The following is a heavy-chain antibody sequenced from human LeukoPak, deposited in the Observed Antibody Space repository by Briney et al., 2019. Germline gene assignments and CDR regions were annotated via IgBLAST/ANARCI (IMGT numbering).Heavy chain of an antibody. J-gene: IGHJ4*02. CDR1: GFTFSSYG. CDR2: MKEDGGEI. D-gene: IGHD4-11*01. V-gene: IGHV3-7*01. CDR3: VRDRGYSNFDY. Sequence: GSLRLSCAASGFTFSSYGMHWVRQAPGKGLEWVANMKEDGGEINYVDSVTGRFTISRDNARGSLYLQMNSLRAEDTAVYYCVRDRGYSNFDYWGQGSLVTVSS.